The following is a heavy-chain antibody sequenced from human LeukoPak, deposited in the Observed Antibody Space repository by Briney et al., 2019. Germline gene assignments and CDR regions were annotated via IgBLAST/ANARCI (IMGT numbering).Heavy chain of an antibody. D-gene: IGHD3-22*01. V-gene: IGHV4-34*01. CDR2: INHSGST. Sequence: SETLSLTCAVYGGSFSGYYWSWIRQPPGKGLEWIGEINHSGSTNYNPSLKSRVTISVDTSKNQFSLKLSSVTAADTAVYYCARHVGGNEYYYDSSGYGPFDYWGQGTLVTVSS. CDR3: ARHVGGNEYYYDSSGYGPFDY. J-gene: IGHJ4*02. CDR1: GGSFSGYY.